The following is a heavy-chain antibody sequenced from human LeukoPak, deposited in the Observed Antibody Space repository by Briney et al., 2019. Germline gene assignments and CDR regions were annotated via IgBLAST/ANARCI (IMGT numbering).Heavy chain of an antibody. Sequence: GGFLRLSCAASGFTFSSYDMHWVRQATGKGLEWVSAIGTAGDTYYPGSVKGRFTISRENAKNSLYLQMNSLRAGDTAVYYCAREYSSGWYEKQPYKRMRYGMDVWGQGTTVTVSS. V-gene: IGHV3-13*01. CDR2: IGTAGDT. CDR3: AREYSSGWYEKQPYKRMRYGMDV. D-gene: IGHD6-19*01. CDR1: GFTFSSYD. J-gene: IGHJ6*02.